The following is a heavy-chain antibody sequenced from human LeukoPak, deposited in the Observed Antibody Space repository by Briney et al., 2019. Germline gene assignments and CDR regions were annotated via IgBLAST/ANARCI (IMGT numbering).Heavy chain of an antibody. D-gene: IGHD7-27*01. CDR1: GGSISSYY. CDR3: ARPTNWGTFSPLDYFDY. CDR2: IYTSGST. Sequence: SETLSLTCTVSGGSISSYYWSWIRQPAGKGLEWIGRIYTSGSTNYNPSLKSRVTMSVDTSKNQFSLKLSSVTAADTAVYYCARPTNWGTFSPLDYFDYWGQGTLVTVSS. J-gene: IGHJ4*02. V-gene: IGHV4-4*07.